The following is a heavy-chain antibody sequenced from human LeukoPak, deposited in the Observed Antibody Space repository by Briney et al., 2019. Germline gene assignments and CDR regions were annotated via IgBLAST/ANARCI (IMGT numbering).Heavy chain of an antibody. CDR1: GFTFSSYS. CDR2: ISSSSSYI. CDR3: ARGLGGVESSRGNWFDP. Sequence: GGSLRLSCAASGFTFSSYSMNWVRQAPGKGLEWVSSISSSSSYIYYADSVKGRFTISRDNSKNTLYLQMNSLTTEDTAVYYCARGLGGVESSRGNWFDPWGQGTLVTVSS. V-gene: IGHV3-21*01. D-gene: IGHD3-10*01. J-gene: IGHJ5*02.